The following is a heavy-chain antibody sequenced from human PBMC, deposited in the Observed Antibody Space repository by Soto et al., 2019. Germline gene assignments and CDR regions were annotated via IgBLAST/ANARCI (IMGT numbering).Heavy chain of an antibody. CDR2: MYYSGST. Sequence: QVQLRESGPGLVKPSQTLSLTCTVSGGSINSGGYYWNWIRQHPGKGLEWIGYMYYSGSTYYNPFIWSPVIITADTSENHFSLKLSSGTAAYTAVYFCARGYRQSGYSSSWVFDYWGQGTLVNVSS. D-gene: IGHD6-13*01. CDR1: GGSINSGGYY. CDR3: ARGYRQSGYSSSWVFDY. J-gene: IGHJ4*02. V-gene: IGHV4-31*01.